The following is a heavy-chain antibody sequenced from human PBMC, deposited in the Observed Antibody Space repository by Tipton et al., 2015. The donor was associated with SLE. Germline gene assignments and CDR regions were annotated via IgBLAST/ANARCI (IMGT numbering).Heavy chain of an antibody. V-gene: IGHV4-39*07. Sequence: TLSLTCTVSGGSISSSSYYWGWIRQPPGKGLEWTGSIYYSGSTYYSPSLKSRVTISVDTSKNQFSLKLSSVTAADTAVYYCARDLTGTIGSPIYGLDVWGQGTTVTVSS. CDR3: ARDLTGTIGSPIYGLDV. CDR1: GGSISSSSYY. CDR2: IYYSGST. J-gene: IGHJ6*02. D-gene: IGHD1-1*01.